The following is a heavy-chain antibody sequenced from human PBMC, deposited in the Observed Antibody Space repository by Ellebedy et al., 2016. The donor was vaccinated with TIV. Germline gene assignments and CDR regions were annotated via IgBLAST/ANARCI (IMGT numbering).Heavy chain of an antibody. J-gene: IGHJ1*01. Sequence: PGGSLRLSCAASGFTFNSYSINWVRQAPGKGLEWVSYISSSSSTIYYADSVKGRFTISSDNAKNSLYLQMNSLRAEDTAVYYCVTDGPLGEVRHWGQGTLVTVSS. CDR2: ISSSSSTI. CDR1: GFTFNSYS. CDR3: VTDGPLGEVRH. V-gene: IGHV3-48*04.